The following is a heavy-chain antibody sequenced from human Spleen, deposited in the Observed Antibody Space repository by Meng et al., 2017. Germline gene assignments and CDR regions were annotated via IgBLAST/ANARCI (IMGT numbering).Heavy chain of an antibody. CDR3: ASTWDYYGSGSRAFDY. Sequence: SETLSLTCTVSGGSISSGGYYWSWIRQHPGKGLEWIGYIYYSGSTYYNPSLKSRVTISVDTSKNQFSLKLSSVTAADTAVYYCASTWDYYGSGSRAFDYWGQGTMVTVSS. V-gene: IGHV4-31*03. D-gene: IGHD3-10*01. J-gene: IGHJ4*02. CDR1: GGSISSGGYY. CDR2: IYYSGST.